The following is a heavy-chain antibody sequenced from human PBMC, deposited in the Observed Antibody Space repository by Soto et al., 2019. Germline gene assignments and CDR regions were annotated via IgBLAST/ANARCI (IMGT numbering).Heavy chain of an antibody. CDR1: RGTFSIYA. V-gene: IGHV1-69*13. Sequence: SVKVSFKASRGTFSIYAISWVRQAPGQGLEWMGGIIPIFGTANYAQKFQGRVTITADESTSTAYMELSSLRSEDTAVYYCAMMALNYYGMDVWGQGTTVTVSS. CDR2: IIPIFGTA. J-gene: IGHJ6*02. CDR3: AMMALNYYGMDV.